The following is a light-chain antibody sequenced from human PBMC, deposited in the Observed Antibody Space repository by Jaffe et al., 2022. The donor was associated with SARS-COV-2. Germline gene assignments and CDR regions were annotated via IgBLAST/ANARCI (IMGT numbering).Light chain of an antibody. CDR3: QQYYSNPQT. Sequence: DIVMTQSPDSLAVSLGERATINCKSSQSVLYSSNNKNYLAWYQQKPGQPPKLLIYWASTRESGVPDRLSGSGSGTDFTLTISSLQAEDVAVYYCQQYYSNPQTFGQGTKVEIK. CDR2: WAS. J-gene: IGKJ1*01. V-gene: IGKV4-1*01. CDR1: QSVLYSSNNKNY.